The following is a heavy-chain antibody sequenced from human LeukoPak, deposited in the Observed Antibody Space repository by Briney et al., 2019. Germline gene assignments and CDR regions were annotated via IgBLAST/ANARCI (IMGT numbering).Heavy chain of an antibody. D-gene: IGHD1-26*01. CDR3: AREKVEGAVDY. CDR1: GGSISSSSYD. J-gene: IGHJ4*02. V-gene: IGHV4-39*07. Sequence: SETLSLTCTVSGGSISSSSYDWGWIRQPPGKGLDWIGSIYYSGSTYYNPSLKSRVTISVDTSKNQFSLKLSSVTAADTAVYYCAREKVEGAVDYWGQGIMVTVSS. CDR2: IYYSGST.